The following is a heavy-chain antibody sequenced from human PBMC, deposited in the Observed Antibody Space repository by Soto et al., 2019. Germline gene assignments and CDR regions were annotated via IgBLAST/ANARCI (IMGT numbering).Heavy chain of an antibody. Sequence: SETLSLTCTVSGGSISSGGYYWSWIRQHPGKGLEWIGYIYYSGSTYYNPSLKSRVTISADTSKNQFSLKLSSVTAADTAVYYCARGITMIAFDIWGQGTMVTVSS. J-gene: IGHJ3*02. CDR2: IYYSGST. V-gene: IGHV4-31*03. D-gene: IGHD3-22*01. CDR1: GGSISSGGYY. CDR3: ARGITMIAFDI.